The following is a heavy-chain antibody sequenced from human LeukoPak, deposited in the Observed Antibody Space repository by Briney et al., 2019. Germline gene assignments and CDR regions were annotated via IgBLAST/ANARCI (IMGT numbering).Heavy chain of an antibody. CDR2: IYYSGTT. J-gene: IGHJ4*02. CDR3: ARQVRQYGSGSYYNGFDY. D-gene: IGHD3-10*01. CDR1: GGSISSYY. Sequence: SETLSLTCTVSGGSISSYYWNWIRQSPGKGLEWVGYIYYSGTTNYNPSLRSRATISLDTSNNQFSLKLSSVTAADTAVYYCARQVRQYGSGSYYNGFDYWGQGTLVTVSS. V-gene: IGHV4-59*08.